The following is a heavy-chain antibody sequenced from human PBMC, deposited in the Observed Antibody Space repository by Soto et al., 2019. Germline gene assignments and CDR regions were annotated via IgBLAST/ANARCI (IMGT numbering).Heavy chain of an antibody. D-gene: IGHD1-7*01. CDR3: ARDRPLRGITGTTERGYYYYYGMDV. Sequence: ASVKVSCKASGYTFTGYYMHWVRQAPGQGLEWMGWINPNSGGTNYAQKFQGRVTMTRDTSISTAYMELSRLRSDDTAVYYCARDRPLRGITGTTERGYYYYYGMDVWGQGTTVTVSS. J-gene: IGHJ6*02. V-gene: IGHV1-2*02. CDR2: INPNSGGT. CDR1: GYTFTGYY.